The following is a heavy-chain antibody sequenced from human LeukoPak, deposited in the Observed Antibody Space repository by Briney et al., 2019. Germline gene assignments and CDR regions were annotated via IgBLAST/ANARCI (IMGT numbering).Heavy chain of an antibody. D-gene: IGHD4-23*01. J-gene: IGHJ1*01. Sequence: SETLSLTCTVSGGSISSSNWWSWVRQPPGKGLEWIGEIYHSGSTNYNPSLKSRVTISVDTSKNQFSLKLSSVTAADTAVYYCARLRPPNGGGNEYFQHWGQGTLVTVSS. V-gene: IGHV4-4*02. CDR2: IYHSGST. CDR3: ARLRPPNGGGNEYFQH. CDR1: GGSISSSNW.